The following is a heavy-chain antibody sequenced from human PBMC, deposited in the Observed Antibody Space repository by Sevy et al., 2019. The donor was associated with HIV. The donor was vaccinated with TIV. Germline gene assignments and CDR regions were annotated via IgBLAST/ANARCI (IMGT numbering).Heavy chain of an antibody. Sequence: GGSLRLSCAASGFTFSNYFINWVRQAPGKGLEWVSSISSGSSYIFYADSVKGRFTNSRDNAKNSLYLHMNSLRAEDTAVYYCARGDYYGSLYYFDYWGPGTLVTV. J-gene: IGHJ4*02. CDR2: ISSGSSYI. V-gene: IGHV3-21*01. CDR1: GFTFSNYF. D-gene: IGHD3-10*01. CDR3: ARGDYYGSLYYFDY.